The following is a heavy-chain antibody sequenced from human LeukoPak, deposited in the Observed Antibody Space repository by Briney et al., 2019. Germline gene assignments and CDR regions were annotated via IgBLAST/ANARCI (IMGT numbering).Heavy chain of an antibody. CDR1: GVTVITND. Sequence: GGSLRLSCAASGVTVITNDMTWVRQAPGKGLEWVSVLYSDGNTKYADSVQGRFTISRDNSKNTLYLEMNSLSPDDTAVYYCARGGEPLAANTLAYWGQGTLVTVSS. D-gene: IGHD1-14*01. V-gene: IGHV3-53*01. J-gene: IGHJ4*02. CDR2: LYSDGNT. CDR3: ARGGEPLAANTLAY.